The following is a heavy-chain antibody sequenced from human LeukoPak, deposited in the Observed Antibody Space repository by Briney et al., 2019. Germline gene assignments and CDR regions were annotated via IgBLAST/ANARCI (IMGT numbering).Heavy chain of an antibody. CDR3: AREGYVWGSYRQYYFDY. CDR2: IYHSGNS. D-gene: IGHD3-16*02. V-gene: IGHV4-38-2*02. Sequence: SETLSLTCTVSGYSISTGYYWGWIRQPPGKGLEWIGSIYHSGNSYYNPYLKSRVTISVDTSKNQFSLKLSSVTAADTAVYYCAREGYVWGSYRQYYFDYWGQGTLVTVSS. J-gene: IGHJ4*02. CDR1: GYSISTGYY.